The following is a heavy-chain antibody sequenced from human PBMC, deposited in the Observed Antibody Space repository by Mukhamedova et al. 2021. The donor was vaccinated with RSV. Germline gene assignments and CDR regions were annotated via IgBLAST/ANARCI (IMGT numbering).Heavy chain of an antibody. CDR2: TYYRSKWYD. D-gene: IGHD1-14*01. CDR3: ARTGTGGRAFDI. V-gene: IGHV6-1*01. J-gene: IGHJ3*02. Sequence: TYYRSKWYDDYAVSVKSRITINPDTSKNQLSLQLNSVTPEDTAVYYCARTGTGGRAFDIWGQGTMVTVSS.